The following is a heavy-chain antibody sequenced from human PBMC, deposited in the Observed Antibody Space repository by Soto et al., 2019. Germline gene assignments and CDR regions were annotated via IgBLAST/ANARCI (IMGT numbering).Heavy chain of an antibody. J-gene: IGHJ5*02. CDR1: GFTFSSYW. CDR3: ARVYSSSSVMFDP. CDR2: INSDGSST. Sequence: EVQLVESGGGLVQPGGSLRLSCAASGFTFSSYWMHWVRQAPGKGLVWVSRINSDGSSTSYADSAKGRFTISRDNAKNTRYLQMNRLRAEDTAVYYCARVYSSSSVMFDPWGQGTLVTVSS. V-gene: IGHV3-74*01. D-gene: IGHD6-6*01.